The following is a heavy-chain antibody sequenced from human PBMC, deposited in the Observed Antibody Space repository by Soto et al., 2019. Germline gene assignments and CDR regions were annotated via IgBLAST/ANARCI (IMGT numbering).Heavy chain of an antibody. V-gene: IGHV4-39*01. Sequence: SETLSLTCTVSGGSISSSSYYWGWIRQPPGKGLEWIGSIYYSGSTYYNPSLKSRVTISVDTSKNQFSLKLSSVTAADTAVYYCARHWLIAARYGMDGWGQGTTVTVSS. CDR3: ARHWLIAARYGMDG. CDR2: IYYSGST. D-gene: IGHD6-6*01. CDR1: GGSISSSSYY. J-gene: IGHJ6*02.